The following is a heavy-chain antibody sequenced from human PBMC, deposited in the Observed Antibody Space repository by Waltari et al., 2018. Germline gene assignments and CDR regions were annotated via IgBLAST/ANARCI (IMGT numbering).Heavy chain of an antibody. J-gene: IGHJ5*02. CDR1: GGTFSSYA. D-gene: IGHD6-19*01. V-gene: IGHV1-69*13. CDR3: ARGKAVAGTLPYNWFDP. Sequence: QVQLVQSGAEVKKPGSSVKVSCKASGGTFSSYALSWVRTAPAQGLEWMGGIIPIFGTANYAQKFQGRVTITADESTSTAYMELSSLRSEDTAVYYCARGKAVAGTLPYNWFDPWGQGTLVTVSS. CDR2: IIPIFGTA.